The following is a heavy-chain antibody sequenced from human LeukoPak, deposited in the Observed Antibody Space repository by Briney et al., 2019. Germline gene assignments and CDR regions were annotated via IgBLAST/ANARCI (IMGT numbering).Heavy chain of an antibody. CDR1: GSTFSSYA. Sequence: GRPLRLSCAASGSTFSSYAMHWVRQAPGKGLEWVAVISYDGSNKYYADSVKGRFTISRDNSKNTLYLQMNSLRAEDTAVYYCARSLFGFGESWDDYWGQGTLVTVSS. J-gene: IGHJ4*02. D-gene: IGHD3-10*01. V-gene: IGHV3-30*04. CDR3: ARSLFGFGESWDDY. CDR2: ISYDGSNK.